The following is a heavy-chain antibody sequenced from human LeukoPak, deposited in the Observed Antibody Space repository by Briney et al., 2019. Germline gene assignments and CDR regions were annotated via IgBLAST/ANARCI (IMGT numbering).Heavy chain of an antibody. CDR3: AKDRGHCTNGVCHNYYYMDV. D-gene: IGHD2-8*01. V-gene: IGHV3-23*01. CDR2: ISGSGGST. Sequence: GGSLRLSCAASGFTFSSYAMSWVRQAPGKGLEWVSTISGSGGSTDYADSVKGRFTISRDNSKNTLYLQINSLRAEDTAVYYCAKDRGHCTNGVCHNYYYMDVWGKGTTVTVSS. J-gene: IGHJ6*03. CDR1: GFTFSSYA.